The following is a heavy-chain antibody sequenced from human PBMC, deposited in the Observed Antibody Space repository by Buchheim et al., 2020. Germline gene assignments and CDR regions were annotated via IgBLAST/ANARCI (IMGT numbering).Heavy chain of an antibody. J-gene: IGHJ4*02. CDR2: IDDSGAGS. CDR1: GFTFSNYA. D-gene: IGHD6-19*01. Sequence: EVQLLESGGGLVQPGGSLRLSCEASGFTFSNYAMRWVRQAPGKGLEWVSSIDDSGAGSHYADSVQGRFTISRDNSKNTMFLQMNSLRVEDTAVYYCAKQIHSDGGWYTDYWGQGTL. V-gene: IGHV3-23*01. CDR3: AKQIHSDGGWYTDY.